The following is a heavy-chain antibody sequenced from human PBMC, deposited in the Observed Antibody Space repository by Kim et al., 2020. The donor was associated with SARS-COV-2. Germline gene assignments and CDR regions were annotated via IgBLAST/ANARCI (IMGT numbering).Heavy chain of an antibody. J-gene: IGHJ6*02. Sequence: GGSLRLSCAASGFTFSSYWMHWVRQAPGKGLVWVSRINSDGSSTSYADSVKGRFTISRDNAKNTLYLQMNSLRAEDTAVYYCARERIYYGSGSYYYYYYGMDVWGQGTTVTVSS. D-gene: IGHD3-10*01. CDR2: INSDGSST. CDR1: GFTFSSYW. V-gene: IGHV3-74*01. CDR3: ARERIYYGSGSYYYYYYGMDV.